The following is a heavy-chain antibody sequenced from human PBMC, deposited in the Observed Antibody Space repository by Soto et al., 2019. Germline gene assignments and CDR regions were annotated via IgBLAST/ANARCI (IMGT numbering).Heavy chain of an antibody. CDR2: ISAYNGNT. CDR1: GYTFTSYG. Sequence: QVQLVQSGAEVKKPGASVKVSCKASGYTFTSYGIRWVRQAPGQGLERMGWISAYNGNTNYAQKLQGRVTMTTDTSTSTAYMELRSLRSDDTAVYYRARDYLGTGNTLPYYYYRMDVWGQGTKVTDSS. D-gene: IGHD1-7*01. V-gene: IGHV1-18*01. J-gene: IGHJ6*02. CDR3: ARDYLGTGNTLPYYYYRMDV.